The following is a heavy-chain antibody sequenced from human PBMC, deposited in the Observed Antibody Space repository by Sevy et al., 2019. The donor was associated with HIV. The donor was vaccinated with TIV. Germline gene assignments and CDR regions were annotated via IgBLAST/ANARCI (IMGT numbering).Heavy chain of an antibody. J-gene: IGHJ6*02. CDR3: ARDCSSTSCLWGLDV. V-gene: IGHV3-7*03. CDR2: IKKDGSEK. D-gene: IGHD2-2*01. Sequence: GGSLRLSCAASGFTFSNYWMSWVRQAPGKGLEWVANIKKDGSEKYYVDSVKGRFTISRDNAKNSLFLQMNSLRAEDTALYYCARDCSSTSCLWGLDVWGQVTTVTVSS. CDR1: GFTFSNYW.